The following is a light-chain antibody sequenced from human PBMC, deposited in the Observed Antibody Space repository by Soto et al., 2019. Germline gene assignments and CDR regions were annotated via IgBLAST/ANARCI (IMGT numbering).Light chain of an antibody. CDR1: SYNIGAGYD. V-gene: IGLV1-40*01. J-gene: IGLJ2*01. Sequence: QSVLTQPPSVSGAPGQRVTISCTGSSYNIGAGYDVHWYQQLPGTAPKLLIYGNSNRPSGVPDRFSGSKSGTSASLAITGLQAEDEADYYRQSYDSSLSGRVVFGGGTKLTVL. CDR3: QSYDSSLSGRVV. CDR2: GNS.